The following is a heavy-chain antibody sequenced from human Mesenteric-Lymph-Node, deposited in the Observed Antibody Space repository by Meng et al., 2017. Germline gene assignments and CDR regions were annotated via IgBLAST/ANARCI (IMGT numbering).Heavy chain of an antibody. Sequence: GESLKISCAASGFTFGSYTMSWVRQAPGKGLEWVSTISGSGSSTYYADSVKGRFTISRDNSKNTLYLQMNSLRAEETAVYYCARVQYSGSYSDYYYYGMDVWGQGTTVTVSS. D-gene: IGHD1-26*01. CDR3: ARVQYSGSYSDYYYYGMDV. CDR2: ISGSGSST. V-gene: IGHV3-23*01. CDR1: GFTFGSYT. J-gene: IGHJ6*02.